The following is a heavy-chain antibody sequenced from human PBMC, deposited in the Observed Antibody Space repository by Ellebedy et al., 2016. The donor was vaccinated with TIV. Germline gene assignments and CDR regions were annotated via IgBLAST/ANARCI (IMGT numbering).Heavy chain of an antibody. D-gene: IGHD3-9*01. V-gene: IGHV4-59*01. J-gene: IGHJ4*02. CDR2: IYSSGST. CDR3: ARTTAFDV. CDR1: GSSISSYY. Sequence: SETLSLTXTVSGSSISSYYWTWIRQPPGRGLEWIGHIYSSGSTKYNPSLKGRVSMSVDTSKNQFSLRLSSVTAADTAVYYCARTTAFDVWGLGTLVTVSS.